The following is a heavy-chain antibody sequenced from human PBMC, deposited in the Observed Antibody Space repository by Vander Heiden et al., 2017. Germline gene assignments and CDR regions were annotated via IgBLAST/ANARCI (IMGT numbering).Heavy chain of an antibody. J-gene: IGHJ4*02. CDR1: GGSIRSSSYY. CDR3: ARVFYDYVWGSYRPSLYYFDY. Sequence: QLQLQESGPGLVKPSETLSLTCTVSGGSIRSSSYYWGWIRQPPGKGLEWIGSIYYSGSTYYNPSLKSRVTISVDTSKNQFSLKLSSVTAADTAVYYCARVFYDYVWGSYRPSLYYFDYWGQGTLVTVSS. D-gene: IGHD3-16*02. CDR2: IYYSGST. V-gene: IGHV4-39*01.